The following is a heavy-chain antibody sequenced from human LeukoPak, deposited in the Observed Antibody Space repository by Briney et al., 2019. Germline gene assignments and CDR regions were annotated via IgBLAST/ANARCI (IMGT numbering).Heavy chain of an antibody. CDR2: IHSDESST. CDR3: AKSRRAYCSGGSCFGLWDY. V-gene: IGHV3-74*01. J-gene: IGHJ4*02. Sequence: SGGSLRLSCAASGFTFSTYWMHWVRQAPGKGLVWVSRIHSDESSTTYADSAKGRFTISRDNAKNTLYLQMNSLRAEDTAVYYCAKSRRAYCSGGSCFGLWDYWGQGTLVTVSS. CDR1: GFTFSTYW. D-gene: IGHD2-15*01.